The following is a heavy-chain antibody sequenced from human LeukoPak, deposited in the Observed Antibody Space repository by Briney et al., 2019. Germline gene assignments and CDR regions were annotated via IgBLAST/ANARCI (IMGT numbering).Heavy chain of an antibody. V-gene: IGHV1-46*01. D-gene: IGHD2-15*01. CDR2: INPSGGST. CDR1: GYTFTSYY. J-gene: IGHJ4*02. CDR3: AREMVAAAIDY. Sequence: ASVKVSCKASGYTFTSYYMHWVRQAPGQGLEWMGIINPSGGSTSYAQKFQGRVTMTRDTSTGTVYMELSSLRSEDTAVYYCAREMVAAAIDYWGQGTLVTVSS.